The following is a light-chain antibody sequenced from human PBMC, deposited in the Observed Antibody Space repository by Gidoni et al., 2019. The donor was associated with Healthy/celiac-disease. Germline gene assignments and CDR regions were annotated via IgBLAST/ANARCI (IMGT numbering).Light chain of an antibody. J-gene: IGKJ2*01. V-gene: IGKV1-39*01. CDR2: AAS. CDR1: KSISSY. CDR3: QQSYT. Sequence: IQMTQSPSSLSASVGDRVTITCRASKSISSYLNWYQQKPGIAPKLLIYAASSLQSGVPSRFSGSGSGTDFTLTISSLQPEDFATYYCQQSYTFGQGTKLEIK.